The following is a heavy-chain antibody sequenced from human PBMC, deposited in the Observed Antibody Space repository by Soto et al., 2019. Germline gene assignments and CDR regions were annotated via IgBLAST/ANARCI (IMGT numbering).Heavy chain of an antibody. CDR2: IYYSGST. J-gene: IGHJ5*02. Sequence: KTSETLSLTCTVSGGSISSGDYYWSWIRQPPGKGLEWIGYIYYSGSTYYNPSLKSRVTISVDTSKNQFSLKLSSVTAADTAVYYCARGPTYYDSSGYVDPWGQGTLVTVSS. V-gene: IGHV4-30-4*01. CDR1: GGSISSGDYY. D-gene: IGHD3-22*01. CDR3: ARGPTYYDSSGYVDP.